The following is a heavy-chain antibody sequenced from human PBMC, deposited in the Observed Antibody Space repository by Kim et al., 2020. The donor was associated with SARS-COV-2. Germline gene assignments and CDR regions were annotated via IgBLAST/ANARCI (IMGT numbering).Heavy chain of an antibody. Sequence: SETLSLTCTVSGGSISSGSYYWSWIRQPAGKGLEWIGRIYSSGSTNYNPSLKSRVTISVDTSKNQFSLKLSSVTAADTAVYYCARERLITMVRGVNYFYYGMDVWGQGTTVTVSS. CDR2: IYSSGST. D-gene: IGHD3-10*01. V-gene: IGHV4-61*02. CDR1: GGSISSGSYY. J-gene: IGHJ6*02. CDR3: ARERLITMVRGVNYFYYGMDV.